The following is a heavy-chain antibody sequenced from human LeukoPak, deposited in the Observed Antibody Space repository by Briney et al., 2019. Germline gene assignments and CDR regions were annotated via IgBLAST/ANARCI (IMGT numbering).Heavy chain of an antibody. CDR3: AKSGKSYNWFDP. D-gene: IGHD4-23*01. CDR2: ISGSGGST. Sequence: GGSLRLSCAASGFTSSNYMMNWVRQAPGKGLEWVSAISGSGGSTYYADSVKGRFTISRDNSKNTLYLQMNSLRAEDTAVYYCAKSGKSYNWFDPWGQGTLVTVSS. J-gene: IGHJ5*02. CDR1: GFTSSNYM. V-gene: IGHV3-23*01.